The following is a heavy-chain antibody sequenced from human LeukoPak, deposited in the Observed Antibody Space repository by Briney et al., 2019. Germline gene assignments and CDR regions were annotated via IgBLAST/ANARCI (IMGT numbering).Heavy chain of an antibody. CDR3: VKHIAGSAWTDVDY. CDR2: ITGSGDTT. V-gene: IGHV3-23*01. Sequence: PGGSLRLSCTASGFTFSTYAMSWVRQAPGKGLQWVSAITGSGDTTYYADSVKGRFTISRDNSKNTLYLQMSSLRAGDTAVYYCVKHIAGSAWTDVDYWGQGTLITVSS. D-gene: IGHD1-1*01. J-gene: IGHJ4*02. CDR1: GFTFSTYA.